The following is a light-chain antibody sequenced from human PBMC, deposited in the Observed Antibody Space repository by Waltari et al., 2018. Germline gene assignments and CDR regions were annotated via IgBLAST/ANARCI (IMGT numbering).Light chain of an antibody. J-gene: IGKJ2*01. Sequence: EIAITQSPATLPVSPGDRATLSCRASQSVSSNLAWYQQKPGQAPRLLIYGASTRATGIPARFSGSGSGTEFTLTISSLQSEDFAVYYCQQYNNWPPYTFGQGTKLEIK. CDR1: QSVSSN. V-gene: IGKV3-15*01. CDR3: QQYNNWPPYT. CDR2: GAS.